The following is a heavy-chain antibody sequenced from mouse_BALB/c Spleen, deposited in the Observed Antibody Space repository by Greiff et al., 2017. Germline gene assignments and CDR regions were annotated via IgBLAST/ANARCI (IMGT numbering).Heavy chain of an antibody. V-gene: IGHV1-18*01. CDR2: INPNNGGT. CDR3: ARSAYYRYDVDAMDY. CDR1: GYTFTEYT. Sequence: VQLQQSGPELVKPGASVKISCKTSGYTFTEYTMHWVKQSHGKSLEWIGGINPNNGGTSYNQKFKGKATLTVDKSSSTAYMQLKSLTSEDSAVYYCARSAYYRYDVDAMDYWGQGTSVTVSS. J-gene: IGHJ4*01. D-gene: IGHD2-14*01.